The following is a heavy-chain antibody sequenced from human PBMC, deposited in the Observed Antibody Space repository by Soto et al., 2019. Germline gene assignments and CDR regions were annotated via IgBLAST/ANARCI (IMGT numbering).Heavy chain of an antibody. J-gene: IGHJ6*02. CDR1: GGSISSSRYY. V-gene: IGHV4-39*01. CDR3: ARHGVTYQLLRYSTDV. CDR2: IYYSGST. D-gene: IGHD2-2*01. Sequence: SETLSVTCTVSGGSISSSRYYWGWIRQPPGKGLEWIGSIYYSGSTYYNPSLKSRVTISVDTSKNQFSLKLSSVTAADTAVYYCARHGVTYQLLRYSTDVWGQATTSTLS.